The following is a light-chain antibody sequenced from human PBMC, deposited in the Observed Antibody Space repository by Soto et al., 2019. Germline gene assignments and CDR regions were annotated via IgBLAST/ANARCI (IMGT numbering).Light chain of an antibody. CDR1: QTISSSS. CDR2: GAS. CDR3: QQYGGSPRT. Sequence: EIVLTQSPGTLCLSPGERATLSCRTSQTISSSSLAWYQQKRGQAPRLVIHGASSRATGIPDRFSGSGAGTDFTLTISRLEPEDFAVYYCQQYGGSPRTFGQGTKVDIK. V-gene: IGKV3-20*01. J-gene: IGKJ1*01.